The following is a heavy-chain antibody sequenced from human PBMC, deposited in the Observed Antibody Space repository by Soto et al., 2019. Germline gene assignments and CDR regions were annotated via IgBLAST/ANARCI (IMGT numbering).Heavy chain of an antibody. CDR1: GFTFSSYT. CDR3: ANAGSFDSSGFYDYFHY. CDR2: ISGSGGST. J-gene: IGHJ4*02. D-gene: IGHD3-22*01. Sequence: EVPLLESGGGLVQPGGSLRLSCTASGFTFSSYTMRWVRQAPGQGLEWVSAISGSGGSTFYADSVKGRFAISRDNSKNTLFLQMNSLRADDTAVYYCANAGSFDSSGFYDYFHYWGQGTLVTVSS. V-gene: IGHV3-23*01.